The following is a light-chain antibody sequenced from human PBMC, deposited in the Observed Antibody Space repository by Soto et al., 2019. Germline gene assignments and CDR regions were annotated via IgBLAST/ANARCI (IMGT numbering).Light chain of an antibody. CDR1: QSVSSSY. Sequence: EIVLTQSPGTMSLSPGERATLSCRASQSVSSSYLAWYQQKPGQAPRLLIYGASSRATGIPDRFSGSGSGTDFTLTISRLEPEESAVYYCQQYVSSLTFGGGTTVEIQ. V-gene: IGKV3-20*01. CDR3: QQYVSSLT. CDR2: GAS. J-gene: IGKJ4*01.